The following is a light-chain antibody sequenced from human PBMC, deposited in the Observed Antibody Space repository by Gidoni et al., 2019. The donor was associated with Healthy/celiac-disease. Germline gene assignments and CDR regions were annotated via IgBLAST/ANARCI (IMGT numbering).Light chain of an antibody. CDR3: MQAQQTPQT. J-gene: IGKJ2*01. V-gene: IGKV2-28*01. Sequence: DNVTTQPPLSLPVTPGEPASISCRSSQSRLHSNGYNYLDWYLQKPGPSPQLLIYLGSNRASGVPARFSGSGSGTDFTLKISRVEAEDVGVYYCMQAQQTPQTFGQGTKLEIK. CDR1: QSRLHSNGYNY. CDR2: LGS.